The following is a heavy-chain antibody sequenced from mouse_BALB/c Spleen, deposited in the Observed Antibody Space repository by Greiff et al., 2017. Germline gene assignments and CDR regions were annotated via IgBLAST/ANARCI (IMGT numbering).Heavy chain of an antibody. CDR3: ARGDYRYDGFAY. V-gene: IGHV3-8*02. CDR2: ISYSGST. J-gene: IGHJ3*01. CDR1: GDSITSGY. D-gene: IGHD2-14*01. Sequence: VQLKQSGPSLVKPSQTLSLTCSVTGDSITSGYWNWIRKFPGNKLEYMGYISYSGSTYYNPSLKSRISITRDTSKNQYYLQLNSVTTEDTATYYCARGDYRYDGFAYWGQGTLVTVSA.